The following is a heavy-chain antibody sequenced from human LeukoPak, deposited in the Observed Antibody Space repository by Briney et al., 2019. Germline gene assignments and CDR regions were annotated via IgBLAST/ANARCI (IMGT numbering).Heavy chain of an antibody. CDR1: GFSFSSYE. D-gene: IGHD6-13*01. J-gene: IGHJ3*02. V-gene: IGHV3-48*02. CDR3: ARERDSSSWYAFDI. Sequence: GGSLRLSCAASGFSFSSYEMNWVRQAPGKGLEWVSHISSSSSTIYYGDSVKGRFTISRDNAKNSLYLQMNSLRDEDTAAYYCARERDSSSWYAFDIWGQGTMVTVSS. CDR2: ISSSSSTI.